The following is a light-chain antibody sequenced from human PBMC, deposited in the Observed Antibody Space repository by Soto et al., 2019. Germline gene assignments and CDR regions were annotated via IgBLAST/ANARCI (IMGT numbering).Light chain of an antibody. J-gene: IGKJ4*01. CDR3: QQRYSTLT. Sequence: DIQMTQSPSSLSASVGDRVTITCRASQYIGDFLNWYQQKPGTAPNLLIYAASSLQSGVPSRFSGSGSGTDFTLTISSLQPEDFATYYCQQRYSTLTFGGGTKVDIK. V-gene: IGKV1-39*01. CDR2: AAS. CDR1: QYIGDF.